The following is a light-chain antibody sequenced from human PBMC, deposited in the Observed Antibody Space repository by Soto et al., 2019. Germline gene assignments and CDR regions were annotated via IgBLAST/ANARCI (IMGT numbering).Light chain of an antibody. V-gene: IGLV2-18*01. CDR3: SLYTSSSTWV. Sequence: QSALTQPPSVSGSPGQSVTISCTGTSSDVGSYNRVSWYQQPPGTAPKLMIYEVSNRPSGVPDRFSGSKSGNTASLTISRLQAEDEADYYCSLYTSSSTWVFGGGTKLTVL. J-gene: IGLJ3*02. CDR2: EVS. CDR1: SSDVGSYNR.